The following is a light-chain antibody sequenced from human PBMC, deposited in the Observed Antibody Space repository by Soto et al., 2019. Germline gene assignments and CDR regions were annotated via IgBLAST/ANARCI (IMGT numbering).Light chain of an antibody. CDR2: GAS. Sequence: RVMTQSPATLSVSPCEIATLSCSSSQSVSSNLAWYQQKPGQAPRLLIYGASTRATGIPARFSGSGSGTEFTLTISSLQSEDFAVYYCQQYNNWPPWTFGQGTKVDIK. CDR1: QSVSSN. J-gene: IGKJ1*01. V-gene: IGKV3-15*01. CDR3: QQYNNWPPWT.